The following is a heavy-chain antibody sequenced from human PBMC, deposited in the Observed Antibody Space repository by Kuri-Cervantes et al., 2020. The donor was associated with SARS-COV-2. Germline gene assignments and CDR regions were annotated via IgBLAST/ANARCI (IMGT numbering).Heavy chain of an antibody. CDR1: GGSITSSAYY. CDR3: ARNSAFSSSWPLDN. Sequence: SETLSLTCIVSGGSITSSAYYWGWVRQPPGKGLEWIATIYHSGSTYYNPSLKSRVTISIDTSKNQFSLKLGSVTAADTAVYYCARNSAFSSSWPLDNWGQGTLVTVSS. D-gene: IGHD6-13*01. J-gene: IGHJ4*02. CDR2: IYHSGST. V-gene: IGHV4-39*01.